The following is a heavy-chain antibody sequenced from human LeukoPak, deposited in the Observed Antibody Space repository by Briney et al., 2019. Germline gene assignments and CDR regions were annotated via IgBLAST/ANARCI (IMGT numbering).Heavy chain of an antibody. CDR3: AKGITMIVAPLGY. V-gene: IGHV3-23*01. J-gene: IGHJ4*02. D-gene: IGHD3-22*01. CDR2: IFPSGGEI. Sequence: GGSLRLSCAASGFTFSTFAMIWVRQPPGKGLEWVSSIFPSGGEIHYADSVRGRFTISRDNSKSTLSLQMNSLRAEDTAVYYCAKGITMIVAPLGYWGQGTLVTVSS. CDR1: GFTFSTFA.